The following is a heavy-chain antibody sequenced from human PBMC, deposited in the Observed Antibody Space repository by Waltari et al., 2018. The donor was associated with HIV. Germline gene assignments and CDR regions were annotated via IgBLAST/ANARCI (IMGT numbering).Heavy chain of an antibody. CDR2: ISSSTTYM. V-gene: IGHV3-21*02. CDR1: GVSFSDYS. J-gene: IGHJ5*02. CDR3: ARDALGWSNPRWFDP. Sequence: EVQVVESGGGLVKPGGSLRVYCVVSGVSFSDYSMNWVRRAPGKGLEWVSFISSSTTYMFHADSVRGRFTIFRDNAKNSLYLQMDSLRVEDTAVYYCARDALGWSNPRWFDPWGQGTLVTVSA. D-gene: IGHD7-27*01.